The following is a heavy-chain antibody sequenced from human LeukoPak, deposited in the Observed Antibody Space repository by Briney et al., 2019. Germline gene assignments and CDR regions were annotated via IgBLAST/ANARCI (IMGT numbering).Heavy chain of an antibody. Sequence: GGSLRLSCAASGFTFSSYAMSWVRQAPGKGLEWVSAISGSGGSTYYADSVKGRFTISRDNSKNTLYLQMNSLRAEDTAVHYCAKGLEYYDFWSGYPEGYYYGMDVWGQGTTVTVSS. V-gene: IGHV3-23*01. CDR3: AKGLEYYDFWSGYPEGYYYGMDV. CDR2: ISGSGGST. J-gene: IGHJ6*02. CDR1: GFTFSSYA. D-gene: IGHD3-3*01.